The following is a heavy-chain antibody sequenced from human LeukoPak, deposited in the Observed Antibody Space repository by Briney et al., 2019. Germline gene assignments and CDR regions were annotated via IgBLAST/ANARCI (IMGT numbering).Heavy chain of an antibody. V-gene: IGHV3-43*02. CDR2: TSGDGGTT. D-gene: IGHD7-27*01. Sequence: GGSLRLSCAASGFAFADYAIHWVRQGPGGGLEWVSLTSGDGGTTYADSVKGRFTISRDNSKNSLLLQMNSLRTEDTALYYCAKDMVWGWYFDLWGRGTLVTVSS. CDR1: GFAFADYA. J-gene: IGHJ2*01. CDR3: AKDMVWGWYFDL.